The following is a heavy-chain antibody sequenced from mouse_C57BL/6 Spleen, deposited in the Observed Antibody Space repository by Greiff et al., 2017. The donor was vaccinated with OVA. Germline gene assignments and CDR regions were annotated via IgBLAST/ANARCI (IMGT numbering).Heavy chain of an antibody. CDR3: ARGSNSYAMDY. J-gene: IGHJ4*01. V-gene: IGHV1-61*01. CDR2: INRADSDT. Sequence: QVQLKQPGAELVRPGSSVKLSCKASGYTFTSYWMDWVQQRPGQGLEWIGNINRADSDTHYTQKVKDKATVTVDKSSSTAYMQISSLTSEDSAVYYCARGSNSYAMDYWGQGTSVTVSS. D-gene: IGHD2-5*01. CDR1: GYTFTSYW.